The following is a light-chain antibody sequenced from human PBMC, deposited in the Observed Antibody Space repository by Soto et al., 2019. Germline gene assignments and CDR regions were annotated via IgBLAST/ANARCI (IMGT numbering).Light chain of an antibody. Sequence: QAVLTQPPSVSGAPGQRVTISCTGSSSNIGAGYDVQWYQQLPGTAPKLLIYGNNNRPSGVPDRFSGSKSGTSASLAITGSQAEDEADYYYQSYDSGLSAHYVFGTGTKVTVL. V-gene: IGLV1-40*01. CDR2: GNN. CDR1: SSNIGAGYD. J-gene: IGLJ1*01. CDR3: QSYDSGLSAHYV.